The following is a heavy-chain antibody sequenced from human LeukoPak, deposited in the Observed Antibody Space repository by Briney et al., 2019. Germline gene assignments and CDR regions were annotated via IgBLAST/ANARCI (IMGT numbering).Heavy chain of an antibody. CDR2: MFHTGNS. D-gene: IGHD3-16*01. CDR1: GYSINNGYY. J-gene: IGHJ5*02. Sequence: SETLSLTCTVFGYSINNGYYWGWIRQAPGKGLEWIGSMFHTGNSYYNPSLKRRVTIAIDTSKNQFSLKLSSVTAADTAVYYCPLMITFGGLGSWFDPWGQGTLVTVSS. CDR3: PLMITFGGLGSWFDP. V-gene: IGHV4-38-2*02.